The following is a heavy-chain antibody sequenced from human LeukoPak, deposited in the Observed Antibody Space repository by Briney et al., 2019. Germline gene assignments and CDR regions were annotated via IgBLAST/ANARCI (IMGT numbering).Heavy chain of an antibody. D-gene: IGHD6-6*01. Sequence: GRSLRLSCAASGFTFSSYGMHWVRQAPGKGLEWVAVIWYDGSNKYYADSVKGRFTISRDNSKNTLYLQMNSLRAEDTAVYYCAKTSSSSATGAFDYWGQGTLVTVSS. J-gene: IGHJ4*02. CDR1: GFTFSSYG. CDR3: AKTSSSSATGAFDY. V-gene: IGHV3-33*06. CDR2: IWYDGSNK.